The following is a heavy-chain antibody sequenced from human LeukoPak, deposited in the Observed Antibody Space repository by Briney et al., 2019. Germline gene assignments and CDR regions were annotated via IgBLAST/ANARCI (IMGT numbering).Heavy chain of an antibody. V-gene: IGHV3-48*04. CDR3: ARDGEFYYDSSSY. J-gene: IGHJ4*02. Sequence: PGRSLRLSCAASGFTFSSYGMHWVRQAPGKGLEWVSYISSSGSTIYYADSVKGRFTISRDNAKNSLYLQMNSLRAEDTAVYYCARDGEFYYDSSSYWGQGSLVTVSS. CDR2: ISSSGSTI. CDR1: GFTFSSYG. D-gene: IGHD3-22*01.